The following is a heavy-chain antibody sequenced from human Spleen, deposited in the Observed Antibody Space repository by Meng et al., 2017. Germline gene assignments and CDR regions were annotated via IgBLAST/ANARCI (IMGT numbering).Heavy chain of an antibody. CDR2: ISAYNGNT. Sequence: QVQVVQSGGEVKDPGASVKVSCNASGYTFTTYGLSWVRQAPGQGFEWMGWISAYNGNTKYAQKVQGRVTMNRDTSTRTAYMELRNLRSDDTAVYYCVSERGGGSFDYWGQGTLVTVSS. D-gene: IGHD3-10*01. CDR3: VSERGGGSFDY. J-gene: IGHJ4*02. V-gene: IGHV1-18*01. CDR1: GYTFTTYG.